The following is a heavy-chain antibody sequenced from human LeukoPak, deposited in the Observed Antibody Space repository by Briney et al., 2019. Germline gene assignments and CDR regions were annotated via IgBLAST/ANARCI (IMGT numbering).Heavy chain of an antibody. CDR1: GGSISNSY. V-gene: IGHV4-59*08. D-gene: IGHD2-2*03. CDR3: ARVRGLAIVVEPDIYYHALDI. J-gene: IGHJ6*02. CDR2: IHYTGTT. Sequence: PSETLSLTCIVSGGSISNSYWSWIRQPPGKGLEWIGLIHYTGTTNYNPSLKSRATILVDTSKNQFSLKLNSVTAADTAVYYCARVRGLAIVVEPDIYYHALDIWGQGTTVTVSS.